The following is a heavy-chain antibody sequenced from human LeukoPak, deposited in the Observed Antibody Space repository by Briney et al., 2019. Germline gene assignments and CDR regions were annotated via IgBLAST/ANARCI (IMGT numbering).Heavy chain of an antibody. D-gene: IGHD1-26*01. J-gene: IGHJ3*02. CDR1: GGTFSSYA. CDR3: ARDLRSGSYPDAFDI. Sequence: ASVKVSCKASGGTFSSYAISWVRQAPGQGLEWMGGIIPIFGTANYAQKFQGRVTITADESTSTAYMELSSLRSGDTAVYYCARDLRSGSYPDAFDIWGQGTMVTVSS. CDR2: IIPIFGTA. V-gene: IGHV1-69*13.